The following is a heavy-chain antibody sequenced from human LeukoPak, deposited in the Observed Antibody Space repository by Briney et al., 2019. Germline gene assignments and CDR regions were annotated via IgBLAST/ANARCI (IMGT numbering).Heavy chain of an antibody. V-gene: IGHV3-7*01. CDR2: IKQDGSKK. Sequence: GGSLRLSCVASGFPFSSYWMTWVRQAPGKGLEWVANIKQDGSKKSYVDSVKGRFTISRDNAKNSLYLQMNSLRDEDTAVYYCARDTNYWGQGTLVTVSS. CDR3: ARDTNY. CDR1: GFPFSSYW. D-gene: IGHD3-3*01. J-gene: IGHJ4*02.